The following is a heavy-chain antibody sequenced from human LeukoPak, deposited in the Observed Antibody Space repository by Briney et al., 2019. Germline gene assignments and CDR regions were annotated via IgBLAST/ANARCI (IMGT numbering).Heavy chain of an antibody. V-gene: IGHV3-23*01. J-gene: IGHJ4*02. CDR2: ISGSGGST. D-gene: IGHD2-15*01. CDR3: AKLRGRGVYGCSGCSCYSY. CDR1: GFTFSSYA. Sequence: GGSLGLSCAASGFTFSSYAMSWVRQAPGKGLEWVSGISGSGGSTYYADSVKGRFTISRDNSKNTLYLQVNSLRAEDTAVYYCAKLRGRGVYGCSGCSCYSYRGQGTLVTVSS.